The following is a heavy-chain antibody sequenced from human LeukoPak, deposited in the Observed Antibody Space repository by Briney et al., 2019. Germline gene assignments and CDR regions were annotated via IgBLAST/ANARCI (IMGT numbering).Heavy chain of an antibody. J-gene: IGHJ4*02. CDR2: IWYDGSNK. D-gene: IGHD3-10*01. V-gene: IGHV3-33*01. Sequence: PGGSLRLSCAASGFTFSSYGMHWVRQAPGKGLEWVAVIWYDGSNKYYADSVKGRFTISRDNSKNTLYLQMNSLRAEDTAVYYCARENTMVRGVKRGDQFDYWGQGTLVTVSS. CDR1: GFTFSSYG. CDR3: ARENTMVRGVKRGDQFDY.